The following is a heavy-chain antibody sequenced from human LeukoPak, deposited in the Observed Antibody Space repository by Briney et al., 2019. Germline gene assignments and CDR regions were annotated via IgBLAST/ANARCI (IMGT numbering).Heavy chain of an antibody. CDR1: GYTFTIYY. J-gene: IGHJ4*02. D-gene: IGHD6-13*01. CDR2: INPSGGST. CDR3: ASSEQQPNPFDY. V-gene: IGHV1-46*01. Sequence: ASVKLSCKASGYTFTIYYMQWVRQAPGPGLEWMGIINPSGGSTSYAQKFQGRLTMTRDTSTSTVYMELSSLRSEDTAVYYCASSEQQPNPFDYWGQGTLVTVSS.